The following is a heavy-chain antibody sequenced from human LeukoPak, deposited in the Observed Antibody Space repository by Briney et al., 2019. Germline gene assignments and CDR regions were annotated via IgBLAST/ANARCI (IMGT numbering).Heavy chain of an antibody. Sequence: PGGSLRLSCATSGFTFSDYYMSWIRQAPGKGLEWVSYISSSGSTIYYADSVKGRFTISRDNAKNSLYLQMNSLRAEDTAVYYCASPIAAAGTPFDYWGQGTLVTVSS. CDR3: ASPIAAAGTPFDY. V-gene: IGHV3-11*01. D-gene: IGHD6-13*01. CDR2: ISSSGSTI. CDR1: GFTFSDYY. J-gene: IGHJ4*02.